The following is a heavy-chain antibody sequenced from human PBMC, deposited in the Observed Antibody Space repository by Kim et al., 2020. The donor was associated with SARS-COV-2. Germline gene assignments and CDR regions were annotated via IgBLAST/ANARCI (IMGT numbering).Heavy chain of an antibody. J-gene: IGHJ4*02. V-gene: IGHV3-23*01. Sequence: GGSLRLSCAAYGFTFSISAMSWVRQAPGKGLEWVSMIGAGDGYTSSADSVKGRFIISRDDSKNTLYLQMNNLRVEDTAIYYCAKGGGGDHGLWGQGALVTVSS. D-gene: IGHD2-21*02. CDR2: IGAGDGYT. CDR3: AKGGGGDHGL. CDR1: GFTFSISA.